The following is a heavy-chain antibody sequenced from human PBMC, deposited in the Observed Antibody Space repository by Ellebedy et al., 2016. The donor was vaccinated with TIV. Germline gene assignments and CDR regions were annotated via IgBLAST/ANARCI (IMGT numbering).Heavy chain of an antibody. V-gene: IGHV4-59*01. Sequence: SETLSLTCSVSGGSISSYYWSWIRQPPGKGLEWIGNIYYSGSTNYNPSLKSRVTISVDTSKNQLSLKLSSVTAADTAVFYCASGFSYGLLDYWGQGTLVAVSS. CDR1: GGSISSYY. D-gene: IGHD5-18*01. CDR3: ASGFSYGLLDY. J-gene: IGHJ4*02. CDR2: IYYSGST.